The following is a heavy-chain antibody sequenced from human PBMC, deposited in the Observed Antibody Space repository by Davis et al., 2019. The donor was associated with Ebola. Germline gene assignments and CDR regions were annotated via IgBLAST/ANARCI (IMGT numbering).Heavy chain of an antibody. CDR1: GYSFTNYW. Sequence: GESLKISCKASGYSFTNYWIGWVRQIPGKGLEWIGIIYPGDSDTRYSPSFQGQVTIPADQSPNTAYLQWTSLEASDTAIYYCSRRSMAAIKSFFDSWGQGTLVTVSS. V-gene: IGHV5-51*01. J-gene: IGHJ4*02. CDR2: IYPGDSDT. CDR3: SRRSMAAIKSFFDS. D-gene: IGHD5-24*01.